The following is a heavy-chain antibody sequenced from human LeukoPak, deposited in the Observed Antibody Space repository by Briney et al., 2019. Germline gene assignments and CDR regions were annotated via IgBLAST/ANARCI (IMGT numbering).Heavy chain of an antibody. CDR3: VRLGKEVTYRAYYFNY. Sequence: SETLSLTCTVSGGSISSYYWSWIRQPPGKGLEYIGFIHYSGNTNYNPSLKSRVTISIDTSKNQFSLKLSSVTAADTAVCYCVRLGKEVTYRAYYFNYWGQGTLVTVSS. CDR1: GGSISSYY. V-gene: IGHV4-59*08. D-gene: IGHD5-18*01. J-gene: IGHJ4*02. CDR2: IHYSGNT.